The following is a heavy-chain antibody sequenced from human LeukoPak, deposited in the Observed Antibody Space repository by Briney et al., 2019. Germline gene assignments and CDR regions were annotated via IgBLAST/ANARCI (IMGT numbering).Heavy chain of an antibody. Sequence: PGGSLRLSCAASGFTLEGFDMHWVRQAPGKGLEWVAFIRYDESQKLYIDSVKGRFSISRDTSKNVLYLQMNSLRAGDTAVYYCAKCYYDGRDSAFGDWGQGTPVTVSS. J-gene: IGHJ4*02. CDR2: IRYDESQK. CDR1: GFTLEGFD. V-gene: IGHV3-30*02. D-gene: IGHD1-26*01. CDR3: AKCYYDGRDSAFGD.